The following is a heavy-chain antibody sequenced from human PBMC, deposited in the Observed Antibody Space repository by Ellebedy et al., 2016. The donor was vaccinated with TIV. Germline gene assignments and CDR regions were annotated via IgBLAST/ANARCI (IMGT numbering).Heavy chain of an antibody. Sequence: GGSLRLSXPASGFTFSSYSMNWVRQAPGKGLEWVSSISSSSSYIYYADSVKGRFTIARDNAKNSLYLQMNSLRAKDTAVYYWARGNTEIPPRHYYYGMDVWGQGTTVTVSS. CDR2: ISSSSSYI. D-gene: IGHD2-2*02. V-gene: IGHV3-21*01. CDR3: ARGNTEIPPRHYYYGMDV. J-gene: IGHJ6*02. CDR1: GFTFSSYS.